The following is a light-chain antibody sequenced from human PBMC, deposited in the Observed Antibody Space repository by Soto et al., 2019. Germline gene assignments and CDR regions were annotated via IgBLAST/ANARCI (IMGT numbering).Light chain of an antibody. CDR2: AAS. CDR3: QQANSFPLT. CDR1: QGVSTW. Sequence: DIQMTQSPGSVSASVGDRVTITCRASQGVSTWVAWFQQKPGQAPKLLIYAASLLQSGVPSRFNGSGSRTEFTLTISSLQPEDSATYFCQQANSFPLTFGQGTKLEI. J-gene: IGKJ2*01. V-gene: IGKV1-12*01.